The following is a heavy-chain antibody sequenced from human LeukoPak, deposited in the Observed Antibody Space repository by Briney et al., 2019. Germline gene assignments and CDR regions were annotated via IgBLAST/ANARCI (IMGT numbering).Heavy chain of an antibody. J-gene: IGHJ1*01. D-gene: IGHD6-6*01. CDR1: GYSISSGYY. CDR2: IYHSGTT. Sequence: RTSETLSLTCTVSGYSISSGYYWGWIRQPPGKGLEWIGSIYHSGTTYYNPSLKSRVTISVDTSKNQFSLKLSSVTAADTAVYYCARDRASSSSEYFQHWGQGTLVTVSS. V-gene: IGHV4-38-2*02. CDR3: ARDRASSSSEYFQH.